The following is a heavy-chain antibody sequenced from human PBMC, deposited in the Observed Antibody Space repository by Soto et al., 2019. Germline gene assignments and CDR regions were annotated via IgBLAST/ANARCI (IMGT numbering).Heavy chain of an antibody. CDR3: ARDSGGNGSGAYYYYYGMDV. J-gene: IGHJ6*02. V-gene: IGHV4-4*07. CDR2: IYTSGST. Sequence: LSLTCTVSGGSISSYYWSWIRQPAGKGLEWIGRIYTSGSTNYNPSLKSRVTMSVDTSKNQFSLKLSSVTAADTAVYYCARDSGGNGSGAYYYYYGMDVWGQGTTVTVSS. CDR1: GGSISSYY. D-gene: IGHD3-10*01.